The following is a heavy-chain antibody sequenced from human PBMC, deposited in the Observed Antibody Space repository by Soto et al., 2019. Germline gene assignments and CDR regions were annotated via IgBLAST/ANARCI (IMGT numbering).Heavy chain of an antibody. D-gene: IGHD6-19*01. Sequence: QVQLLESGGGVVQPGRSLRLSCAASGFTFSDFAMHWVRQAPGKGLEWVAVLSSDESTEYYVDSVKSRVTISRDTSKNIMYLQMNSLKDDDTAVYYCARGRIDSSGWYFDNWGQGTLVTVSS. V-gene: IGHV3-30-3*01. CDR2: LSSDESTE. J-gene: IGHJ4*02. CDR3: ARGRIDSSGWYFDN. CDR1: GFTFSDFA.